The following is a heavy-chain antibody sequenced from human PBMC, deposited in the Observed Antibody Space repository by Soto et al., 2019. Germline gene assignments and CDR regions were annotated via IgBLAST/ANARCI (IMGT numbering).Heavy chain of an antibody. Sequence: QVQLVQSGAEVKKPGASVKVSCKASGYTFTSYGISWVRQAPGQGLEWMGWISAYNGNTNYAQKLQGRVTMTTDTSTSTAYMELRSLRSDDTAVYYCARQIVVVPAAIQGYNWFDPWGQGTLVTVSS. CDR3: ARQIVVVPAAIQGYNWFDP. J-gene: IGHJ5*02. D-gene: IGHD2-2*01. CDR1: GYTFTSYG. V-gene: IGHV1-18*04. CDR2: ISAYNGNT.